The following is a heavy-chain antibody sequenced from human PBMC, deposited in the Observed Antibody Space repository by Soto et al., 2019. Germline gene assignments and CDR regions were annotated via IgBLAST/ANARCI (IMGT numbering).Heavy chain of an antibody. CDR1: GGTFSSYT. CDR3: ASVGRSSGWDFDY. CDR2: IIPILGIA. D-gene: IGHD6-19*01. V-gene: IGHV1-69*02. Sequence: QVQLVQSGAEVKKPGSSVKVSCKASGGTFSSYTISWVRQAPGQGLEWMGRIIPILGIANYAQKFQGRVTITADKSTSTAYMELSSLRSEDTAVYYCASVGRSSGWDFDYWGQGTLVTVSS. J-gene: IGHJ4*02.